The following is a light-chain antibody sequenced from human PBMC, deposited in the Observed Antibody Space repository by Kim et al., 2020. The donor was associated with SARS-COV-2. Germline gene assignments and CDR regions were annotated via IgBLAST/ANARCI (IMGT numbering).Light chain of an antibody. CDR1: QAIRNE. CDR2: AAS. CDR3: LQDSSYPRT. Sequence: AIQMTQSPSSLSASTGDRVTITCRASQAIRNELDWYQQKPGKAPNLLIYAASTLQSGVSSRFSGSGSGTDFTLTISSLQPEDFATYYCLQDSSYPRTFGQGTKVDIK. J-gene: IGKJ1*01. V-gene: IGKV1-6*01.